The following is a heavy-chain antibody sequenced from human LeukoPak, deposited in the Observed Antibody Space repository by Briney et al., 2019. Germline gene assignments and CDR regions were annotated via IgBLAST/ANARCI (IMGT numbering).Heavy chain of an antibody. CDR3: ARSSWGGWFDP. CDR1: GGSFSSYY. J-gene: IGHJ5*02. CDR2: IYTSGST. Sequence: PSETLSLTCAVYGGSFSSYYWSWIRQPAGKGLEWIGRIYTSGSTNYNPSLKSRVTMSVDTSKNQFSLKLSSVTAADTAVYYCARSSWGGWFDPWGQGTLVTVSS. V-gene: IGHV4-59*10. D-gene: IGHD3-16*01.